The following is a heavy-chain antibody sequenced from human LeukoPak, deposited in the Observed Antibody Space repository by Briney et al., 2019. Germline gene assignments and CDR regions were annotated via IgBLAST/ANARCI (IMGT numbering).Heavy chain of an antibody. CDR2: IKEDGSEQ. CDR3: ARGKTYSDY. D-gene: IGHD2-21*01. J-gene: IGHJ4*02. CDR1: GFTFASYS. V-gene: IGHV3-7*01. Sequence: GGSLRLSCAASGFTFASYSMNWVRQAPGKGLEWVANIKEDGSEQYYVDSVKGRLTISRDNAKKLLSLQITSLRAEDTAVYYCARGKTYSDYWGQGTLVTVSS.